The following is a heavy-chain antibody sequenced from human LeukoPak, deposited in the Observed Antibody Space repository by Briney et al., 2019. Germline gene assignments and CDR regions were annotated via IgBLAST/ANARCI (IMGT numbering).Heavy chain of an antibody. CDR2: INHSGST. Sequence: SETLSLTCAVYGGSFSGYYWSWIRQPPGKGLEWIGEINHSGSTNYNPSLKSRVTISVDTSKNQFSLKLSSVTAADTAVYYCARGARYCSSTSCYSVRYYYGMDAWGQGTTVTVSS. J-gene: IGHJ6*02. V-gene: IGHV4-34*01. CDR3: ARGARYCSSTSCYSVRYYYGMDA. CDR1: GGSFSGYY. D-gene: IGHD2-2*01.